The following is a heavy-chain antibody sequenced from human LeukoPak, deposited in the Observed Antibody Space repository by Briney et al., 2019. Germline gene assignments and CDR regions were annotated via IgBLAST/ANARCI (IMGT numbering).Heavy chain of an antibody. D-gene: IGHD3-9*01. Sequence: PGASLRLSCAASGFTISNYAMSWVRQAPGKGLEWASAITGGGSGIYYADSMKSRFTISRDNSKNTLYLQINSLRAEDTAVYYCAKWGDYDVLTGYYVSDYWGQGTLVTVSS. J-gene: IGHJ4*02. CDR1: GFTISNYA. V-gene: IGHV3-23*01. CDR3: AKWGDYDVLTGYYVSDY. CDR2: ITGGGSGI.